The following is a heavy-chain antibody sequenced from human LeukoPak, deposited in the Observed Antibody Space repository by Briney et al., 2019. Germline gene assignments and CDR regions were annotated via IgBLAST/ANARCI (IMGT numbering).Heavy chain of an antibody. Sequence: KARGSLRLSCAASGFTFSSYSMNWVRQAPGKGLEWVSSISSSSSYIYYADSVKGRFTISRDNAKNSLYLQMHSLRAEDTAVYYCARDPYGSGSYYIYYYYYYYMDVWGKGTTVTVSS. D-gene: IGHD3-10*01. J-gene: IGHJ6*03. CDR1: GFTFSSYS. CDR3: ARDPYGSGSYYIYYYYYYYMDV. CDR2: ISSSSSYI. V-gene: IGHV3-21*01.